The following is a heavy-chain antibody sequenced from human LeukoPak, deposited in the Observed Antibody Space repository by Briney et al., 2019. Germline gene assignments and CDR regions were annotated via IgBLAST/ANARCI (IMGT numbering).Heavy chain of an antibody. CDR1: GFTFSNYW. CDR3: IRDFRSADL. Sequence: PGGSLRLSCVASGFTFSNYWMHWVRQPPGKGLVWVSRIYVDGRTTNYADSVKGRFTISRDNAKNTVYLEMNSLSVEDTATYYCIRDFRSADLWGQGPLVTVTS. V-gene: IGHV3-74*01. CDR2: IYVDGRTT. J-gene: IGHJ5*02.